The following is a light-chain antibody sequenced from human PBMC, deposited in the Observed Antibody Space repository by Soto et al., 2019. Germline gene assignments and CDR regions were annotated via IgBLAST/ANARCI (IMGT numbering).Light chain of an antibody. J-gene: IGKJ4*01. V-gene: IGKV1-33*01. CDR1: QDISNY. CDR2: DAS. Sequence: DIQMTQSPSTLSASVGDRVTITCQASQDISNYLNWYQQTPGKAPKLLIYDASNLETGVPSRFGGSGSGTQFFFTISSLQPEDIATYFCQHYYTFPLTFGGGTKVEIK. CDR3: QHYYTFPLT.